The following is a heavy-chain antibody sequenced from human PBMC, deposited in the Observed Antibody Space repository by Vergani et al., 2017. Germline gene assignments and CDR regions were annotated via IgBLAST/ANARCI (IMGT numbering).Heavy chain of an antibody. J-gene: IGHJ3*02. CDR3: AKDLVSYSGDALEAFDI. Sequence: EVQLLESGGGLVQPGGSLRLSCAASGFTFSNFAISWVRQAPGKGLEWVSGISGSGRTTYYAASVKGRFTISRDNSKNTLYLQMNSLRAEDTAVYYCAKDLVSYSGDALEAFDIWGQGTMVTVSS. D-gene: IGHD2-21*01. V-gene: IGHV3-23*01. CDR2: ISGSGRTT. CDR1: GFTFSNFA.